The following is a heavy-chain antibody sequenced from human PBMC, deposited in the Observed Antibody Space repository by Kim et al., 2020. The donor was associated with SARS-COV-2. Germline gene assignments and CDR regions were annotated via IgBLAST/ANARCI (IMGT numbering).Heavy chain of an antibody. D-gene: IGHD2-2*01. Sequence: SETLSLTCAVSAGSISSSNWWSWVRQPPGKGLEWIGEIYHSGSTNYNPSLKSRVTISVDKSKNQFSLKLSSVTAADTAVYYFARVPAAIHYYYYYGMDVWGHGSTVTVSS. CDR1: AGSISSSNW. J-gene: IGHJ6*02. CDR2: IYHSGST. V-gene: IGHV4-4*02. CDR3: ARVPAAIHYYYYYGMDV.